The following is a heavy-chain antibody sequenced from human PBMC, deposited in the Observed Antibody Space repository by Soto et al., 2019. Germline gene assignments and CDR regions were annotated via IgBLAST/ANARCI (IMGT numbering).Heavy chain of an antibody. V-gene: IGHV5-51*01. CDR2: IYPGDSDT. CDR1: GYRFASYW. J-gene: IGHJ6*02. Sequence: GESLKISCKGTGYRFASYWIAWVRQMPGKGLEWMGIIYPGDSDTRYSPSFQGLVTMSVDKSSNTAYLQWSSLKASDTAIYHCARQGSSGYYYYGMDVWGQGTTVTVS. CDR3: ARQGSSGYYYYGMDV. D-gene: IGHD6-6*01.